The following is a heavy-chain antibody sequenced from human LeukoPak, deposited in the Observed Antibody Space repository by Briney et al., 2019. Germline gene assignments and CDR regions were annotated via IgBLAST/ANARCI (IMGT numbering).Heavy chain of an antibody. CDR3: ARKVGKYSGWYNY. J-gene: IGHJ4*02. CDR1: GFTFSSYW. V-gene: IGHV3-7*01. D-gene: IGHD6-19*01. Sequence: GGSLRLSCGASGFTFSSYWMTWVRQAPGEGLEWVANINQDGSGEYYVDSVRGRFTISRDNAKNSLSLQMNSLRAEDTAIYYCARKVGKYSGWYNYWGQGTLVTVSS. CDR2: INQDGSGE.